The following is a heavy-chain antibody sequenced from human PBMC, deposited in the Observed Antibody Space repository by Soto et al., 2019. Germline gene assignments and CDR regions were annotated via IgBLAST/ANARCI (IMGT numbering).Heavy chain of an antibody. D-gene: IGHD6-13*01. J-gene: IGHJ4*02. V-gene: IGHV6-1*01. Sequence: PSQTLSLTCXISGDSVSSNSAAWNWIRQSPSRGLGWLGRTYYRSKWYNDYAVSVKSRITINPDTSKNQFSLQLNSVTPEDTAVYYCARSLAAAGLFDYWGQGTLVTVSS. CDR3: ARSLAAAGLFDY. CDR2: TYYRSKWYN. CDR1: GDSVSSNSAA.